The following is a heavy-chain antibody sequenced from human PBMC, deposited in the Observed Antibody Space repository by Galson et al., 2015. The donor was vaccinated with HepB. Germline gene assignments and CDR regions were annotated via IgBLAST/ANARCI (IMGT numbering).Heavy chain of an antibody. CDR3: AREWGSSWPGGLQH. Sequence: SLRLSCAASGFTFSSYSMNWVRQAPGKGLEWVSSISSSSSYIYYADSVKGRFTISRDNAKNSLYLQMNSLRAGDTAVYYCAREWGSSWPGGLQHWGQGTLVTVSS. J-gene: IGHJ1*01. V-gene: IGHV3-21*01. CDR2: ISSSSSYI. CDR1: GFTFSSYS. D-gene: IGHD6-13*01.